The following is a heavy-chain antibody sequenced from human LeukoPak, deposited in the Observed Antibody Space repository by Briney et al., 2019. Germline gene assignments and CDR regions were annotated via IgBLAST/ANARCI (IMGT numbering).Heavy chain of an antibody. Sequence: GGSLGLSCAASGFTFSSYAMSWVRQAPGKGLEWVSAISGSGGNTYYADSVKGRFTISRDNSKNTLYLQMNSLRAEDTAVYYCAKDQSSGWYGYSDYWGQGTLVTVSS. J-gene: IGHJ4*02. CDR3: AKDQSSGWYGYSDY. D-gene: IGHD6-19*01. CDR1: GFTFSSYA. CDR2: ISGSGGNT. V-gene: IGHV3-23*01.